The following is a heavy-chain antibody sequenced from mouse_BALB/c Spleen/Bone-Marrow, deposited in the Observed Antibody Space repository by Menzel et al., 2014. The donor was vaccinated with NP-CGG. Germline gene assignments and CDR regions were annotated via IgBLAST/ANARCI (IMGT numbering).Heavy chain of an antibody. D-gene: IGHD5-1-1*01. CDR2: INPYNDGT. V-gene: IGHV1-14*01. CDR1: GYTFTSYV. J-gene: IGHJ4*01. Sequence: VQLKESGPELVKPGASVEMSCKASGYTFTSYVMHWVKQKPGQGLEWIGYINPYNDGTKYNEKFKGKATLTSDKSSSTAYMELSSLTSEDSAVYYCARWRYPYAMDYWGQGTSVTVSS. CDR3: ARWRYPYAMDY.